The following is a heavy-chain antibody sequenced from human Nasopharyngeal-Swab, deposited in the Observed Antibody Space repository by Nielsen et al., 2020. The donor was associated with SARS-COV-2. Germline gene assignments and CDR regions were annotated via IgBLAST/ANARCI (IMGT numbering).Heavy chain of an antibody. V-gene: IGHV3-21*01. CDR1: GFTFSAYG. Sequence: GGSLRLSCAASGFTFSAYGMNWVRQAPGKGLEWVSSISISSRYIYYADSLKGRFTISRDSFKNTLYLQLNSLRAEDTAVYYCAKDHKMDSGGGVGYMDVWGKGTTVTVSS. CDR3: AKDHKMDSGGGVGYMDV. D-gene: IGHD3-16*01. J-gene: IGHJ6*03. CDR2: ISISSRYI.